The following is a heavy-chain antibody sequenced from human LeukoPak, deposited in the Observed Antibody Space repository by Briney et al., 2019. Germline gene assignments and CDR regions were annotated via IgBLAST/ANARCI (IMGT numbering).Heavy chain of an antibody. D-gene: IGHD3-10*01. V-gene: IGHV4-4*07. CDR3: ARERLTMVRGVIIGMDDAFDI. CDR2: IYTSGST. J-gene: IGHJ3*02. CDR1: GGSISSYY. Sequence: SETLSLTCTVSGGSISSYYWSWIRQPAGKGLEWIGRIYTSGSTNYNPSLKSRVTMSVDTSKNQFSLKLSSVTAADTAVYYCARERLTMVRGVIIGMDDAFDIWGQGTMVTVSS.